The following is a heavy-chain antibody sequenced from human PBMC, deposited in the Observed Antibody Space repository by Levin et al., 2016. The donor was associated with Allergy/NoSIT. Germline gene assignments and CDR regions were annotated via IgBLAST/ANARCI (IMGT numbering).Heavy chain of an antibody. V-gene: IGHV3-30*18. J-gene: IGHJ4*02. D-gene: IGHD4-17*01. CDR2: ISYDGSNK. CDR1: GFTFSSYG. CDR3: AKQRVTTINLGSFDY. Sequence: GESLKISCAASGFTFSSYGMHWVRQAPGKGLEWVAGISYDGSNKYYADSVRGRFTISRDNSKNTLYLQMNSLRVEDTAVYYCAKQRVTTINLGSFDYWGQGTLVTVSS.